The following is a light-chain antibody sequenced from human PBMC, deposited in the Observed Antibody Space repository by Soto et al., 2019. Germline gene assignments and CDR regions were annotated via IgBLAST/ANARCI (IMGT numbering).Light chain of an antibody. Sequence: EIVLTQSPGTLSLSPGERATLTCTASQSVTSSCLAWYQRKPGQAPRLLIHTTSIRATDIPDRFSGSGSGTDFTLTISRLEPEDFAVYYCQQYGSSLYTFGQGTKVEIK. CDR1: QSVTSSC. CDR3: QQYGSSLYT. V-gene: IGKV3-20*01. J-gene: IGKJ2*01. CDR2: TTS.